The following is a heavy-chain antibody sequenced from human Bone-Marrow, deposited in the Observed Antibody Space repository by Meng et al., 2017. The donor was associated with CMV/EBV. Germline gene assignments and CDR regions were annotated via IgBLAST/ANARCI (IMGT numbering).Heavy chain of an antibody. D-gene: IGHD5-12*01. CDR3: ATDKQQLAYFFAY. CDR2: VIPISGSP. V-gene: IGHV1-69*05. J-gene: IGHJ4*02. CDR1: GGILSNYA. Sequence: SVKVSCKASGGILSNYAVSWVRQAPGQGLEWLGGVIPISGSPHYPQKFQGRVTMTTDESTGTAYMELSGLTSEDTAVYYCATDKQQLAYFFAYWGQGYLVNVDS.